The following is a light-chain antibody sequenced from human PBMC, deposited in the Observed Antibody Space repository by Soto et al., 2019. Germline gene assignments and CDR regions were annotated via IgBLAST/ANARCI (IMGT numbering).Light chain of an antibody. J-gene: IGKJ3*01. Sequence: EVVLTQSPATLSLSPGERATLSCTTSHTISLNYVAWYQQKPGQAPRLLMYAASARAAGIPDRFIGSGSGTDFPLTINGLEPEDSAVYFCQQYSESPRAFGPGTKVDI. CDR1: HTISLNY. CDR2: AAS. CDR3: QQYSESPRA. V-gene: IGKV3-20*01.